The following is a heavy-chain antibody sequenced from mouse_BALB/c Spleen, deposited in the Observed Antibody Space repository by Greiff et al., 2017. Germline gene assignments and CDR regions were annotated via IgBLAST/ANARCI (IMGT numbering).Heavy chain of an antibody. CDR2: IDPENGDT. CDR3: NAADAMDY. Sequence: EVQLQQSGAELVRSGASVKLSCTASGFNIKDYYMHWVKQRPEQGLEWIGWIDPENGDTEYAPKFQGEATMTADTSSNTAYLQLSSLTSEDTAVYYCNAADAMDYWGQGTSVTVSS. V-gene: IGHV14-4*02. J-gene: IGHJ4*01. CDR1: GFNIKDYY.